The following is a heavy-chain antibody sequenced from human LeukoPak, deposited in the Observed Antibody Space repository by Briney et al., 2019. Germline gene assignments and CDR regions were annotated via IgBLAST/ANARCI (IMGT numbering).Heavy chain of an antibody. J-gene: IGHJ4*02. CDR2: IYYSGST. CDR3: ASPGIVAAGTDRGFDY. D-gene: IGHD6-13*01. V-gene: IGHV4-59*01. Sequence: SQTLSLTCAVSGASISSYYWSWIRQPPGKGMEWIGFIYYSGSTNYNPSLKSRVTISVDTSKNQFSLRLSSVTAADTAVYYCASPGIVAAGTDRGFDYWGQGTLVTVSS. CDR1: GASISSYY.